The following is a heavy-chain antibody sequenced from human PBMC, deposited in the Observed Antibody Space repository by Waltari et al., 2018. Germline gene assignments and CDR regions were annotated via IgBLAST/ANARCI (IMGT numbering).Heavy chain of an antibody. J-gene: IGHJ3*02. Sequence: QVQLQESGPGLVKPSQTLSLTCTVSGGSISSGGYYWSWIRQHPGKGLEWIGYIYYSGSTYYNPSLKSRVTIAVDTSKNQFSLKLSSVTAADTAVYYCARDKRQLVRVAFDIWGQGTMVTVSS. CDR1: GGSISSGGYY. CDR3: ARDKRQLVRVAFDI. D-gene: IGHD6-13*01. CDR2: IYYSGST. V-gene: IGHV4-31*03.